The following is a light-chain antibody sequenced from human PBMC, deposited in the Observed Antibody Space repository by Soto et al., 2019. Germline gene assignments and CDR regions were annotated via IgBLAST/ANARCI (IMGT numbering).Light chain of an antibody. CDR2: DAS. V-gene: IGKV3-11*01. CDR3: QQRSNWPLT. Sequence: EIVLTQSPATLSLSPGERAILSRRASQSVSSYLAWYQQKPGQAPRLLIYDASNRATGIPARFSGSGSGTDFTLTISSLEPEDFAVYYCQQRSNWPLTFGGGTKVEIK. CDR1: QSVSSY. J-gene: IGKJ4*01.